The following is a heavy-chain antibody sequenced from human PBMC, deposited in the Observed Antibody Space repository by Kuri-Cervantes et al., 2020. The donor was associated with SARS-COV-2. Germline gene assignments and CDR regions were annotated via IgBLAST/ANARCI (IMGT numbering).Heavy chain of an antibody. Sequence: LSLTCAASGFTFSSYEMNWVRQAPGKGLEWVSYISSSGSTIYYADSVKGRFTISRDNAKNSLYLQMNSLRAEDTAVYYCAREGYYDSSGYFDYWGQGTLVTVSS. J-gene: IGHJ4*02. D-gene: IGHD3-22*01. CDR3: AREGYYDSSGYFDY. CDR1: GFTFSSYE. CDR2: ISSSGSTI. V-gene: IGHV3-48*03.